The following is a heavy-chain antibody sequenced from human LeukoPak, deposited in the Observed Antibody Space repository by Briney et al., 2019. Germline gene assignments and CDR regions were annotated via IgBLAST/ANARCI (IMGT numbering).Heavy chain of an antibody. J-gene: IGHJ5*02. Sequence: GASVKVSCKASGYTFTSYGISWVRQAPGQGLEWMGWISAYNGNTNYAQKLQGRVTMTTDTSTNTAYMEVRSLRSDDTAVYYCARQHYYGSGTYWFDPWGQGTLVTVSS. CDR1: GYTFTSYG. CDR3: ARQHYYGSGTYWFDP. V-gene: IGHV1-18*01. CDR2: ISAYNGNT. D-gene: IGHD3-10*01.